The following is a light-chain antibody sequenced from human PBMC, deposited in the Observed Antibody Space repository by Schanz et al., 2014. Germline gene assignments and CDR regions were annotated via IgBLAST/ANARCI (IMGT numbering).Light chain of an antibody. J-gene: IGKJ1*01. CDR3: QQYGSTPAT. Sequence: EVVLTQSPGTLSLSPGERATLSCRASQSVNSNYLAWYQQKPGQAPRLLIYGASSRATGIPDRFSGSGSGTDFTLTISSLQSEDFAVYYCQQYGSTPATFGQGTKVEIK. CDR2: GAS. CDR1: QSVNSNY. V-gene: IGKV3-20*01.